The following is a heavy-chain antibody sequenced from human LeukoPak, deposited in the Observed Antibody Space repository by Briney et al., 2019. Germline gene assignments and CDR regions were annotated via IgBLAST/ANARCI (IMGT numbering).Heavy chain of an antibody. D-gene: IGHD2-15*01. CDR2: IYYSGST. CDR3: ARFGSAQSLFDY. V-gene: IGHV4-31*03. CDR1: SGSISSGGYY. J-gene: IGHJ4*02. Sequence: SETLSLTCTVSSGSISSGGYYWSWIRPHPGKGLEWIGYIYYSGSTYYNPSLKSRVTISVDTSKNQFSLKLSSVTAADTAVYYCARFGSAQSLFDYWGQGTLVTVSS.